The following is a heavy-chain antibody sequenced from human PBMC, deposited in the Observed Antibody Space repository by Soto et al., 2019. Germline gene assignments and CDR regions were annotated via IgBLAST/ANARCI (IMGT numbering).Heavy chain of an antibody. CDR3: AREYSTGWYYFDY. J-gene: IGHJ4*02. Sequence: QVQLVQSGAEVKKPGASVKVSCKASGYSFTSYGISWVRQAPGQGLEWMGWISVYNGNTNYAQKFQGRVTMTTDTSTSTAYRELRSLRSDDTAVYYCAREYSTGWYYFDYWGQGTLVTVSS. CDR1: GYSFTSYG. V-gene: IGHV1-18*04. D-gene: IGHD6-19*01. CDR2: ISVYNGNT.